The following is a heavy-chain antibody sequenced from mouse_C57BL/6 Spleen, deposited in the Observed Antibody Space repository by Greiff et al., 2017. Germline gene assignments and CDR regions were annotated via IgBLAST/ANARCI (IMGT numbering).Heavy chain of an antibody. V-gene: IGHV1-9*01. CDR1: GYTFTGYW. CDR3: TREDYYGSSPFDY. D-gene: IGHD1-1*01. CDR2: ILPGSGST. J-gene: IGHJ3*01. Sequence: VQLQQSGAELMKPGASLKLSCKATGYTFTGYWIEWVKQRPGHGLEWIGEILPGSGSTNYNEKLKGKATFTADTSSNTAYMQLSSLTTEDSPIYYCTREDYYGSSPFDYWGQGTLVTVSA.